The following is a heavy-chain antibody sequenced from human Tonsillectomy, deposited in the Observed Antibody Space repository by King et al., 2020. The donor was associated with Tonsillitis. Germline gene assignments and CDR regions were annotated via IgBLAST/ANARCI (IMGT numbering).Heavy chain of an antibody. CDR3: AKDMLGYRTLIDY. Sequence: QLVQSGGGLVQPGRSLRLSCAASGFTFEDYAMHWVRQAPGKGLEWVSGIIWNRGSRGYADSVKGRFTISRDNAKTSLFLQMTSLRAEDTALYYCAKDMLGYRTLIDYWGQGTLVTVSS. CDR2: IIWNRGSR. V-gene: IGHV3-9*01. D-gene: IGHD5-18*01. CDR1: GFTFEDYA. J-gene: IGHJ4*02.